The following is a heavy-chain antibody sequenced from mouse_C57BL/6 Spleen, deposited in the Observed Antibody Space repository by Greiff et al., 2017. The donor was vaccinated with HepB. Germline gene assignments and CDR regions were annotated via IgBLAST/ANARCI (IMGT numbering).Heavy chain of an antibody. Sequence: EVKLMESGGGLVKPGGSLKLSCAASGFTFSDYGMHWVRQAPEKGLEWVAYISSGSSTIYYADTVKGRFTISRDNAKNTLFLQMTSLRSEDTAMYYSARANYNGSSSFDYWGQGTTLTVSS. D-gene: IGHD1-1*01. V-gene: IGHV5-17*01. CDR2: ISSGSSTI. CDR3: ARANYNGSSSFDY. CDR1: GFTFSDYG. J-gene: IGHJ2*01.